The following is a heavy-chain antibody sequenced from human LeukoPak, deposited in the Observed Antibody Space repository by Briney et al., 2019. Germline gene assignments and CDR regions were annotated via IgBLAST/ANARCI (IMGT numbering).Heavy chain of an antibody. CDR1: GFTFSNAW. V-gene: IGHV3-15*01. J-gene: IGHJ3*02. CDR2: IKSKTDGGTT. CDR3: TTGSFEGYDFGDDAFDI. D-gene: IGHD5-12*01. Sequence: GGSLRLSCAASGFTFSNAWMSWVRQAPGKGLEWVGRIKSKTDGGTTDYAAPVKGRFTISRDDSKNTLYLQMNSLKTEDTAVYYCTTGSFEGYDFGDDAFDIWGQGTMVTVSS.